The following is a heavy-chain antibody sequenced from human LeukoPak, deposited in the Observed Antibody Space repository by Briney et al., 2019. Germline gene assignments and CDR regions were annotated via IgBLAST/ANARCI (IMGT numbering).Heavy chain of an antibody. CDR2: IYYSGST. J-gene: IGHJ4*02. CDR3: AREYWFGEFTFDY. V-gene: IGHV4-30-4*01. CDR1: GGSISSGDYY. Sequence: SETLSLTCTVSGGSISSGDYYWSWIRQPPGKGLEWIGYIYYSGSTYYNPSLKSRVTISVDTSKNQFSLKLSSVTAADTAVYYCAREYWFGEFTFDYWGQGTLVTVSS. D-gene: IGHD3-10*01.